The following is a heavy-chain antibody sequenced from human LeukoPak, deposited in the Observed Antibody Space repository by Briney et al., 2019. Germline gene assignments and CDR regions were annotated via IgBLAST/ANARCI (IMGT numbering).Heavy chain of an antibody. D-gene: IGHD6-19*01. CDR1: GGSISSSSYY. CDR3: ARHIDSVAGNYFDY. CDR2: IYYSGST. V-gene: IGHV4-39*01. J-gene: IGHJ4*02. Sequence: SETLSLTCTVSGGSISSSSYYWGWIRQPPEKGLEWIGSIYYSGSTYYNPSLKSRVTISVDTSKNQFSLKLSSVTAADTAVYYCARHIDSVAGNYFDYWGQGTLVTVSS.